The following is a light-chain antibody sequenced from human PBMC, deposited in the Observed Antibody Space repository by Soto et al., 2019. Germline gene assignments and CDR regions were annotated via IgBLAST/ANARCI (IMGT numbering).Light chain of an antibody. CDR2: EVT. J-gene: IGLJ1*01. V-gene: IGLV2-14*01. Sequence: QSVLTQPRSVSASPGQSVTISCTGTSSDVGNYNFVSWHQQHPGKAPKLLIFEVTNRPSGVSSRFSGSKSGNTASLTISGLQAEDEADYYCASYTSSNTLVLGTGTKVTVL. CDR1: SSDVGNYNF. CDR3: ASYTSSNTLV.